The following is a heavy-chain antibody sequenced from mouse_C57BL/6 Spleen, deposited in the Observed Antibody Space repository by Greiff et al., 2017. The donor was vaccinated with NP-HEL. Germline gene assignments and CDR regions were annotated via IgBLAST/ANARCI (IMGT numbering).Heavy chain of an antibody. J-gene: IGHJ2*01. D-gene: IGHD2-1*01. V-gene: IGHV1-82*01. CDR1: GYAFSSSW. CDR2: IYPGDGDT. CDR3: ARGYYGNYGYFDY. Sequence: VKLVESGPELVKPGASVKISCKASGYAFSSSWMNWVKQRPGKGLEWIGRIYPGDGDTNYNGKFKGKATLTADKSSSTAYMQLSSLTSEDSAVYFCARGYYGNYGYFDYWGQGTTLTVSS.